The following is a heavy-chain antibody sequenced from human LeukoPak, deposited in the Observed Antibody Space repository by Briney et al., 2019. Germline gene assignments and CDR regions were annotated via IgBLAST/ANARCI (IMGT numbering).Heavy chain of an antibody. CDR1: GYTFIAYY. Sequence: ASVKVSCKASGYTFIAYYMHWVRQAPGQGLEWMGWISAYNGNTNYAQKLQGRVTMTTDTSTSTAYMELRSLRSDDTAVYYCARYSYGYYYYYMDVWGKGTTVTVSS. CDR3: ARYSYGYYYYYMDV. V-gene: IGHV1-18*04. J-gene: IGHJ6*03. D-gene: IGHD5-18*01. CDR2: ISAYNGNT.